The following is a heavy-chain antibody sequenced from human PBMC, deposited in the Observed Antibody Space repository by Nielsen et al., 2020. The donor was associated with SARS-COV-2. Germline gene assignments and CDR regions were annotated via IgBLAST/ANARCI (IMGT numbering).Heavy chain of an antibody. D-gene: IGHD6-6*01. CDR1: GFTFYDYA. J-gene: IGHJ4*02. V-gene: IGHV3-9*01. CDR2: ISWNSGSI. CDR3: AKDWTYSSSTYFDY. Sequence: SLKISCAASGFTFYDYAMHWVRQAPGKGLEWVSGISWNSGSIGYADSVKGRFTISRDNAKNSLYLQMNSLRAEDTALYYCAKDWTYSSSTYFDYWGQGTLVTVSS.